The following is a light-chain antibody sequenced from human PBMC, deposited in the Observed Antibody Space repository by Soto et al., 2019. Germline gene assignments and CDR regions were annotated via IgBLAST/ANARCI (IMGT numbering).Light chain of an antibody. CDR1: QSVRSN. CDR2: GAS. Sequence: EIMMTQSPAALSLSRGGRAALSSRASQSVRSNLAWYQQKPGQAPRLLIYGASTRATGIPARFSGSGSGTEFTLTISSLQSEDFAVYYCQHYNNWPPWTFGQGTKVDIK. CDR3: QHYNNWPPWT. J-gene: IGKJ1*01. V-gene: IGKV3-15*01.